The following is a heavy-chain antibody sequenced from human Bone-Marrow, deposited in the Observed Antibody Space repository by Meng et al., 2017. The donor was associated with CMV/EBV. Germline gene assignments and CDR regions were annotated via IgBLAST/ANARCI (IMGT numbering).Heavy chain of an antibody. Sequence: SQTLSLTCAIFGDSVSSNSVTWNWIRQSPSRGLEWLGRTYYRSKWYNDYAVSVKSRITINPDTSKNQFSLQLNSVTPEDTAVYYCARDYYDSGAYYYTEEYYHGLDVWGQGTTVTVSS. J-gene: IGHJ6*02. V-gene: IGHV6-1*01. D-gene: IGHD3-22*01. CDR1: GDSVSSNSVT. CDR2: TYYRSKWYN. CDR3: ARDYYDSGAYYYTEEYYHGLDV.